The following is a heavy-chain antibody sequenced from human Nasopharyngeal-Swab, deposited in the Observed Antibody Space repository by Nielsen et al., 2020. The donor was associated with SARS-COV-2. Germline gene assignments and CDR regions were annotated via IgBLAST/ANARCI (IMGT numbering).Heavy chain of an antibody. D-gene: IGHD2-8*01. J-gene: IGHJ4*02. V-gene: IGHV3-23*01. Sequence: GESLKISCAASGFTSSSYAMSWVRQAPGKGLEWVSAISGSGGSTYYADSVKGRFTISRHNSKNTLYLQMNSLRAEDTAVYYCARDSHKGTSWGQGTLVTVSS. CDR3: ARDSHKGTS. CDR1: GFTSSSYA. CDR2: ISGSGGST.